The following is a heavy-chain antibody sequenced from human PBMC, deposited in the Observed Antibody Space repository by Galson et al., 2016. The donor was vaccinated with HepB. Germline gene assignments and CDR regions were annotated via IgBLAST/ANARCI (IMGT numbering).Heavy chain of an antibody. Sequence: SCKASGGSFNSFAISWVRQAPGQGLEWMGGIIPIVGTPKYAQKFQGRVTITADESTSKVYMELSSLRSEDTDLFYCARTVYSSSWMAFDYCGQGTLVTVSS. D-gene: IGHD6-13*01. CDR3: ARTVYSSSWMAFDY. CDR2: IIPIVGTP. V-gene: IGHV1-69*01. J-gene: IGHJ4*02. CDR1: GGSFNSFA.